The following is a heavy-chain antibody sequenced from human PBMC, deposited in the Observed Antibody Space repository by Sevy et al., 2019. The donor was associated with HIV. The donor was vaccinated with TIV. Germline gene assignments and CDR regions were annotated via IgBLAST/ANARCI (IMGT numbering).Heavy chain of an antibody. J-gene: IGHJ6*02. CDR3: ARGNAISHSYYGKDV. CDR2: ISYNGGEK. V-gene: IGHV3-30*04. CDR1: GFTFSSYA. Sequence: GGSLRLSCAASGFTFSSYAMHWVRQAPGKGLDWVAVISYNGGEKYYADSVKGRFTISRDNSKNTVFLQLNSLTTEDTAVYYCARGNAISHSYYGKDVWGQGTTVTVSS. D-gene: IGHD3-3*02.